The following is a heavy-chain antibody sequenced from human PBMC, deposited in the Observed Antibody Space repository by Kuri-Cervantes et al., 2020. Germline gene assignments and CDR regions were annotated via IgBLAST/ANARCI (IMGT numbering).Heavy chain of an antibody. D-gene: IGHD3-3*01. CDR3: ARGVRSSYYDFWSGYYPATFLDY. J-gene: IGHJ4*02. V-gene: IGHV3-9*01. Sequence: GGSLRLSCAASGFTFDDYAMHWVRQAPGKGLEWASGISWNSGNIGYADSVKGRFTISRDNAKNSLYLQMNSLRAEDTAVYYCARGVRSSYYDFWSGYYPATFLDYWGQGTLVTVSS. CDR1: GFTFDDYA. CDR2: ISWNSGNI.